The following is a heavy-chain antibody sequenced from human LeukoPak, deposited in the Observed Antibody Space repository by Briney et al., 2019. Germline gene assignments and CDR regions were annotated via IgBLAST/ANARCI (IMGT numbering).Heavy chain of an antibody. CDR1: GFTFSSYS. D-gene: IGHD2-21*02. V-gene: IGHV3-48*01. J-gene: IGHJ3*02. CDR3: ARGYCGGDCYSDTAFDI. CDR2: ISSSSSTI. Sequence: GGSLRLSCAASGFTFSSYSMNWVRQAPGKGLEWVSYISSSSSTIYYADSVKGRFTISRDNAKNSLYLQMNSLRAEDTAVYYCARGYCGGDCYSDTAFDIWGQGTMVTVSS.